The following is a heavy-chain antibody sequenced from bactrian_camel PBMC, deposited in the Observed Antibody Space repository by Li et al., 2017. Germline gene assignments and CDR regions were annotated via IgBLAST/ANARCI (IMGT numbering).Heavy chain of an antibody. CDR3: VKQGGYWDFVD. V-gene: IGHV3S1*01. CDR2: IGASS. Sequence: QVQLVESGGDLVQPGGSLRLSCVASGFTFSASWMHWVRQLPGKGVEWVATIGASSHYANSVKGRFTISRDNDKSALYLQLNNLKPEDTAIYYCVKQGGYWDFVDWGQGTQVTVS. CDR1: GFTFSASW. J-gene: IGHJ4*01. D-gene: IGHD1*01.